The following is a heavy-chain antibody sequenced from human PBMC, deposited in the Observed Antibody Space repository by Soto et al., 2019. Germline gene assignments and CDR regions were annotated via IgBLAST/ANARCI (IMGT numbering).Heavy chain of an antibody. CDR3: ARGLDSSGYYYDY. CDR2: IWYDGSNK. V-gene: IGHV3-33*01. CDR1: GFTFSSYG. J-gene: IGHJ4*02. Sequence: QVQLVESGGGVVQPGRSLRLSCAASGFTFSSYGMHWVRQAPGKGLEWVAVIWYDGSNKYYADSVKGRFTISRDNSKNPLYLQMNSLRAEDTAVYYCARGLDSSGYYYDYWGQGALVTVSS. D-gene: IGHD3-22*01.